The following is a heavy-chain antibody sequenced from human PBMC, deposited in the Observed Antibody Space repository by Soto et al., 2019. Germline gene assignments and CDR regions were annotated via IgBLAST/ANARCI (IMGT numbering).Heavy chain of an antibody. CDR1: GGSISSGGYY. D-gene: IGHD3-22*01. J-gene: IGHJ6*02. Sequence: KTSETLSLTCTVSGGSISSGGYYWSWIRQHPGKGLEWIGYIYYSGSTYYNPSLKSRVTISVDTSKNQFSLKLSSVTAADTAVYYCPRARGSSGYYYVYYYYGMDVWGQGTTVTVSS. CDR3: PRARGSSGYYYVYYYYGMDV. V-gene: IGHV4-31*03. CDR2: IYYSGST.